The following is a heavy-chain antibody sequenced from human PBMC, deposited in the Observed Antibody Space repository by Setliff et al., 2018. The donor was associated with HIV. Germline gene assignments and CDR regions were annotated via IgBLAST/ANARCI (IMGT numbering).Heavy chain of an antibody. Sequence: SETLSLTCTVSGGSISSSSYYWGWIRQPPGKGLEWIGSIYYSGSTYYNPSLKSRVTISVDTSKNQFSLKLSSVTAADTAVNYCARDDTLLWFGEPKSDDYWGQGTLVTVSS. J-gene: IGHJ4*02. V-gene: IGHV4-39*07. CDR1: GGSISSSSYY. CDR2: IYYSGST. D-gene: IGHD3-10*01. CDR3: ARDDTLLWFGEPKSDDY.